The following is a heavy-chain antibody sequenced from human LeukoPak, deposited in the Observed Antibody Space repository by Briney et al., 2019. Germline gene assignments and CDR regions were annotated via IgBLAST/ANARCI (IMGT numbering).Heavy chain of an antibody. V-gene: IGHV4-39*07. Sequence: SETLSLTCTVSGGSISSSSYYWGWIRQPPGKGLEWIGRIYYSGSTYYNPSLKSRVTISVDTSKNQFSLKLSSVTAADTAVYYCARGADLYPLDYLGQGALVSVSS. CDR1: GGSISSSSYY. CDR2: IYYSGST. J-gene: IGHJ4*02. CDR3: ARGADLYPLDY. D-gene: IGHD5/OR15-5a*01.